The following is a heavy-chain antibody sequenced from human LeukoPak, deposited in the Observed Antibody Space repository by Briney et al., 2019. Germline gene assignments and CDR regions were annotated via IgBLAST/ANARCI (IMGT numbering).Heavy chain of an antibody. D-gene: IGHD5-12*01. V-gene: IGHV1-46*01. CDR1: GYTFTSYY. CDR3: AREGNVDVVATIDFDY. J-gene: IGHJ4*02. CDR2: INPSGGST. Sequence: ASVKVSCKASGYTFTSYYMHWVRQAPGQGLEWMGIINPSGGSTYYAQKFQGRVTMTRDTSTSTVYMELSSLRSEDTAVYYCAREGNVDVVATIDFDYWGEGTQVGVCS.